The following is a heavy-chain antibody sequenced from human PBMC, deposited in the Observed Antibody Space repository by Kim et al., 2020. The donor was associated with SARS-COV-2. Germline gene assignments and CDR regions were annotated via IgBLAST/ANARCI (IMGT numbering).Heavy chain of an antibody. D-gene: IGHD5-12*01. CDR3: AIGSKGQNDY. CDR1: GHTFTGSY. J-gene: IGHJ4*02. V-gene: IGHV1-2*02. CDR2: INPYSGDT. Sequence: ASVKVSCRASGHTFTGSYVHWVRQAPGQGLEWMGWINPYSGDTHYAQTFQGRVSMSRDTSITTAYMELSRLGSDDTAVYYCAIGSKGQNDYWGQGTLVTV.